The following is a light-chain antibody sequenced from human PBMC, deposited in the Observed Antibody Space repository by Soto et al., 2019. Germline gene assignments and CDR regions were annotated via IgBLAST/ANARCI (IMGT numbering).Light chain of an antibody. CDR3: QSFDSLSGYV. Sequence: QSVLTQPPSVSGAPGQRVAISCTGSSSNFGAGYDVHWYQQLPGAAPKLLIYGNNNRPSGVPDRISGSKSGTSASLAITGLQAGDEADYYCQSFDSLSGYVFGTGTKVPS. CDR1: SSNFGAGYD. J-gene: IGLJ1*01. V-gene: IGLV1-40*01. CDR2: GNN.